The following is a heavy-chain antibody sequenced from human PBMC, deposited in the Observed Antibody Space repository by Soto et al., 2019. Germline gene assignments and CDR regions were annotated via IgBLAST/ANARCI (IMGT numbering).Heavy chain of an antibody. V-gene: IGHV1-8*01. Sequence: EASVKVSCKASGYTFTSYDINWVRQATGQGLEWMGWMNPNSGNTGYAQKFQGRVTMTRNTSISTAYMELSSLRSEDTAVYYCARPVESGYYNYYYYGMDVWGQGTTVTVSS. CDR2: MNPNSGNT. CDR3: ARPVESGYYNYYYYGMDV. J-gene: IGHJ6*02. CDR1: GYTFTSYD. D-gene: IGHD3-22*01.